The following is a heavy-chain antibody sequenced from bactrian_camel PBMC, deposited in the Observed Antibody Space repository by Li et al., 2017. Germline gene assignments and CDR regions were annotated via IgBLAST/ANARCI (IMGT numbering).Heavy chain of an antibody. CDR3: AAGVAGARYSWTAYNY. Sequence: VQLVESGGGSVQTGGSLRLSCAASIYTNRMAWFRQAPGKEREGVAAIYTGIGRTYYDDSVSGRFTISQDKAKNTVYLQMNSLKPEDTAMYYCAAGVAGARYSWTAYNYWGQGTQVTVS. CDR1: IYTNR. V-gene: IGHV3S40*01. CDR2: IYTGIGRT. J-gene: IGHJ4*01. D-gene: IGHD6*01.